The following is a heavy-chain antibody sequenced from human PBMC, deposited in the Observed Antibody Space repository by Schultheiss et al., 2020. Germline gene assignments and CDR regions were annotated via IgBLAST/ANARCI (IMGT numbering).Heavy chain of an antibody. V-gene: IGHV4-59*01. Sequence: SETLSLTCTVSGGSISSYYWSWIRQPPGKGLEWIGYIYYSGSTNYNPSLKSRVTISVDTSKNQFSLKLSSVTAADTAVYYCARGGYSGDEGLADDGGQGTLVTVSS. CDR2: IYYSGST. J-gene: IGHJ4*02. CDR3: ARGGYSGDEGLADD. CDR1: GGSISSYY. D-gene: IGHD5-12*01.